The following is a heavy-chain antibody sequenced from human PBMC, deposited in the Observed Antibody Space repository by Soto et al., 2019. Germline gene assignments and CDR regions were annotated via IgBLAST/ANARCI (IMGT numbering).Heavy chain of an antibody. V-gene: IGHV4-4*07. D-gene: IGHD3-3*01. J-gene: IGHJ4*02. Sequence: QVQLQESGPGLVKPSETLSLTCTVSGGSLTKYYWSWIRQPAGKGLEWIGRISISGNVVSKGSLRSRLTMSVDTSKNQFSLRLTSVTAADTAVYYCARDNNDFWSLYPLAFDYWGQGALVTVSS. CDR1: GGSLTKYY. CDR2: ISISGNV. CDR3: ARDNNDFWSLYPLAFDY.